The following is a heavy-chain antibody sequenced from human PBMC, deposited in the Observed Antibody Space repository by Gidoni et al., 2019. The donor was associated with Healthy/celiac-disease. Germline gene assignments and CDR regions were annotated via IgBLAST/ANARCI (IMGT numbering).Heavy chain of an antibody. Sequence: QVQLVQSGAEVKKPGSSVKVSCKASGGTFSSYAISWVRQAPGQGLEWMGGIIPIFGTANYAQKFQGRVTITADESTSTAYMKLSSLRSEDTAVYYCARDAPPRSPGGATTDFDYWGQGTLVTVSS. CDR3: ARDAPPRSPGGATTDFDY. V-gene: IGHV1-69*01. J-gene: IGHJ4*02. CDR2: IIPIFGTA. CDR1: GGTFSSYA. D-gene: IGHD1-26*01.